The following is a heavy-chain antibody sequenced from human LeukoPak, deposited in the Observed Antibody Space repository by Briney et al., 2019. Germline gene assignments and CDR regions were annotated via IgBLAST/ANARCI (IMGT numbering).Heavy chain of an antibody. J-gene: IGHJ4*02. CDR1: AFIFSNYG. D-gene: IGHD2-21*01. V-gene: IGHV3-30*02. CDR2: IRYDGSNK. Sequence: GGSLRLSCAASAFIFSNYGMHWVRQAPGKGLEWVAFIRYDGSNKYYADSVKGRFTISRDNSKNTLYLQMNSLRAEDTAVYYCAKTPYCGGDCYWIGFDYWGQGTLVTVSS. CDR3: AKTPYCGGDCYWIGFDY.